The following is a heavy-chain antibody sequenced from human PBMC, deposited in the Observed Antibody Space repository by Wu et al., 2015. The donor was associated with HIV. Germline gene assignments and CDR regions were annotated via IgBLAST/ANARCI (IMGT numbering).Heavy chain of an antibody. V-gene: IGHV1-2*02. J-gene: IGHJ3*02. CDR1: GYTFTDYF. CDR2: TNVNTGDT. CDR3: TRDELFRVDDAFDM. D-gene: IGHD2-15*01. Sequence: QVHLVQSGAELKKPGASVKVSCKASGYTFTDYFIHWIRQAPGQGLEWMGWTNVNTGDTKYAPKFQGRVTMTRDTSINTAYIELGGLTSDDTAVYYCTRDELFRVDDAFDMWGQGTLVTVSS.